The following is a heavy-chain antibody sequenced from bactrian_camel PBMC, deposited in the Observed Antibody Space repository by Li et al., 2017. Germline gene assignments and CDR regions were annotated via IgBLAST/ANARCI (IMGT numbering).Heavy chain of an antibody. J-gene: IGHJ6*01. CDR3: AADGTAGGSCEPQSDGGY. V-gene: IGHV3S1*01. Sequence: HVQLVESGGGLVQPGGSLRLSCAASGFTFSNYWMYWVRQAPGKGLEWVSTINSAGGSTYYADSVKGRFTISQDNAKNTVYLQMNSLDPEDSGMYFCAADGTAGGSCEPQSDGGYWGQGTQVTVS. CDR1: GFTFSNYW. CDR2: INSAGGST. D-gene: IGHD6*01.